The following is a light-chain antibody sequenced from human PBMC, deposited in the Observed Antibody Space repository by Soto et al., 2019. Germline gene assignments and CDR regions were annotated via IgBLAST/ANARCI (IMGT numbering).Light chain of an antibody. CDR3: SSYTSRSTLV. J-gene: IGLJ1*01. CDR2: DVS. CDR1: SSDVGGYNY. Sequence: QSVLPQPASVSGSPGQSITISCTGSSSDVGGYNYVSWYQQHPGKAPKLMIYDVSNRPSGVSNRFSGSKSGNTASLTISGLQAEDEAVFYCSSYTSRSTLVCGSGTKVTVL. V-gene: IGLV2-14*01.